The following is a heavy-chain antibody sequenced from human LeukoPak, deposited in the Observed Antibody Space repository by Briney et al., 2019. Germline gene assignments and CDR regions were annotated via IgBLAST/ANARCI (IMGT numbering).Heavy chain of an antibody. CDR3: ARHMVITPFDS. D-gene: IGHD4/OR15-4a*01. CDR2: ISASGNII. Sequence: PGGSLRLSCAASGFIFRDYYFSWLRQAPGQGLEWLSFISASGNIIHYEDSVKGRFTISRDDAKDSVFLQMNRLKTEDTALYYCARHMVITPFDSWGQGTLVTVSS. CDR1: GFIFRDYY. V-gene: IGHV3-11*01. J-gene: IGHJ4*02.